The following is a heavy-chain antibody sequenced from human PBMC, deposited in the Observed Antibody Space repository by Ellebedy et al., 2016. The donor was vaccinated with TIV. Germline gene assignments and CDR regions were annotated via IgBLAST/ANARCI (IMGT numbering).Heavy chain of an antibody. D-gene: IGHD6-19*01. V-gene: IGHV3-53*01. J-gene: IGHJ4*02. Sequence: GESLKISCAASGFSVSNNYMSWVRQAPGKGLEWVSVIYDSGTTHYADSVKGRFTISRDTSKNTLFLQMNDLRAEDTAVYHCAREAHSSGWCYIDSWGQGTLVTVSS. CDR1: GFSVSNNY. CDR3: AREAHSSGWCYIDS. CDR2: IYDSGTT.